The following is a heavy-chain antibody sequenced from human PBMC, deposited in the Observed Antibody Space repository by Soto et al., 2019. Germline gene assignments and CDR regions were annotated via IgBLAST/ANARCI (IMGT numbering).Heavy chain of an antibody. CDR3: ARGQNYYGSGSYHYYYYGMDV. CDR2: IHHSGSS. V-gene: IGHV4-4*02. Sequence: SETLSLTCAVSGGSISSSNWWSWVRQPPGKGLEWIGEIHHSGSSNYNPSLKSRVTISVDKSKNQFSLKLSSVTAADTAVYYCARGQNYYGSGSYHYYYYGMDVWGQGTTVTVSS. D-gene: IGHD3-10*01. J-gene: IGHJ6*02. CDR1: GGSISSSNW.